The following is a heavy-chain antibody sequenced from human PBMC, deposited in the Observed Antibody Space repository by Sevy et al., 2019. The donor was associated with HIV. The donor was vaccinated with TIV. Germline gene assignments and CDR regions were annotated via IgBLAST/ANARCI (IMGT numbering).Heavy chain of an antibody. D-gene: IGHD2-8*01. CDR3: AREGCTKPHDY. CDR1: GFTVSKYS. J-gene: IGHJ4*02. CDR2: LSFGCGEI. V-gene: IGHV3-23*01. Sequence: GESLKISCAASGFTVSKYSMSWVRQPPGQGLEWVSTLSFGCGEISYADSVKGRFTISRDNSKSSVYLQMNNLRPEDTAVYYCAREGCTKPHDYWGQGTLVTVSS.